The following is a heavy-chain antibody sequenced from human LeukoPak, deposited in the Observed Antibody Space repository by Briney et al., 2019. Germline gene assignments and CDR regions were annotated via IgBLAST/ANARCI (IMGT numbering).Heavy chain of an antibody. V-gene: IGHV4-34*01. CDR2: INHSGST. CDR3: ARGRNQYYYDSSGYLDY. Sequence: AETLSLTCAVYGGSFSGYYWSWIRQPPGKGLEWIGEINHSGSTNYNPSLKSRVTISEDTSKNQFSLKLSSVAAADTAVYYCARGRNQYYYDSSGYLDYWGQGTLVTVSS. D-gene: IGHD3-22*01. J-gene: IGHJ4*02. CDR1: GGSFSGYY.